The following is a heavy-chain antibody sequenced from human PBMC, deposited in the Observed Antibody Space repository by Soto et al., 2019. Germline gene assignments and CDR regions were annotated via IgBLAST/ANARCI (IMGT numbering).Heavy chain of an antibody. CDR1: GYTFTSYY. V-gene: IGHV1-46*01. CDR3: ARDFRYSSGWFDP. D-gene: IGHD6-19*01. Sequence: ASVKVSCKASGYTFTSYYMHWVRQAPGQGLEWMGIINPSSRSTTYAQNFQGRVTMTRDTSTSTAYMELSRLRSDDTAVYYCARDFRYSSGWFDPWGQGTLVTVSS. J-gene: IGHJ5*02. CDR2: INPSSRST.